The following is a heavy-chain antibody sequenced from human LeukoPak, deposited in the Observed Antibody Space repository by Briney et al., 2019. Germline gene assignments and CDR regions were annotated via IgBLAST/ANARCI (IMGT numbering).Heavy chain of an antibody. D-gene: IGHD1-26*01. J-gene: IGHJ4*02. CDR1: GYTFTGYY. CDR3: ARGDASGRPGIGFDF. Sequence: ASVKVSCKASGYTFTGYYMHWVRQAPGQGLEWMGWINPNSGGTNYAQKFQGRVTMTRDTSISTAYMELSRLRSDDTAVYYCARGDASGRPGIGFDFWGQGTLVTVSS. V-gene: IGHV1-2*02. CDR2: INPNSGGT.